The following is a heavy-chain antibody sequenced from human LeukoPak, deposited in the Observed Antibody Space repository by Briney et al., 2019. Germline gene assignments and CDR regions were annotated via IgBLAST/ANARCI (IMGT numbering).Heavy chain of an antibody. J-gene: IGHJ4*02. CDR2: INPNTGGT. CDR3: ASYPRYSSSPPFDY. V-gene: IGHV1-2*02. Sequence: HEASVKVSCKASGYTFTGYYMHWVRQAPGQGLEWMGWINPNTGGTNYAQKFQGRVTMTRDTTISTAYMELSRLASDDTAIYYFASYPRYSSSPPFDYWGQGTLVTVSS. CDR1: GYTFTGYY. D-gene: IGHD6-19*01.